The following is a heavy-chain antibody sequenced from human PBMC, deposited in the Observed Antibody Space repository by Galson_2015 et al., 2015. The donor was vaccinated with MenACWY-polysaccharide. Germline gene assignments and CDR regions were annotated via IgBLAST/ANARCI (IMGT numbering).Heavy chain of an antibody. J-gene: IGHJ4*02. CDR3: AKVGPRSSWTMGIDY. D-gene: IGHD6-13*01. CDR1: GFRFSANG. CDR2: SGSGGGL. V-gene: IGHV3-23*01. Sequence: LRLSCAASGFRFSANGMSWVRQAPGRGLEWVSGSGSGGGLYYADSVKGRFTVSRDNSKNTLYLQMNNLRAEDTAVYYCAKVGPRSSWTMGIDYWGQGTLVTVSS.